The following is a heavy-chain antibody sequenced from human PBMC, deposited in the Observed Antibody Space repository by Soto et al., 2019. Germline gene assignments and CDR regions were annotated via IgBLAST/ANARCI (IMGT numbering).Heavy chain of an antibody. CDR3: ARPRSTVTSLPLDY. CDR2: ISFDGRHT. V-gene: IGHV3-30*03. D-gene: IGHD4-17*01. J-gene: IGHJ4*02. Sequence: PGGSLRLSCAASGFTFNNYGMHWVRQAPGKGLEWVVVISFDGRHTYYADSVKGRFTISRDNSKNTLYLQMNSLRAEDTAVYYCARPRSTVTSLPLDYWGQGTLVTAPQ. CDR1: GFTFNNYG.